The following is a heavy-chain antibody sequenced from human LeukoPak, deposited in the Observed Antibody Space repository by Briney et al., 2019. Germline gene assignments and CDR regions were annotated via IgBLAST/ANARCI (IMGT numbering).Heavy chain of an antibody. V-gene: IGHV4-38-2*02. CDR1: GYSISSGYY. J-gene: IGHJ4*02. CDR2: IYHSGST. D-gene: IGHD3-3*01. CDR3: ARENRSYDFWSGSCPDY. Sequence: SETLSLTCTVSGYSISSGYYWGWIRQPPGKGLEWIGSIYHSGSTYYNPSLKSRVTISVDTSKNQFSLKLSSVTAADTAVYYCARENRSYDFWSGSCPDYWGQGTLVTVSS.